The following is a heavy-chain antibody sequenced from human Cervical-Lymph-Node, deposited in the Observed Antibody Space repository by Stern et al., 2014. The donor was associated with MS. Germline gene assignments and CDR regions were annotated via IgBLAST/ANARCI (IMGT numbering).Heavy chain of an antibody. Sequence: EMQLVESGPEVKRPGESLKISCQASGYTFTSYWIGWVRQMPGKGLEWSAIIFPGGSDIRYSPSFQGQVPISADKSSSTAYLQWNNLKASDTAIYYCARQRYFDYWGQGTLVTVSS. CDR2: IFPGGSDI. CDR1: GYTFTSYW. J-gene: IGHJ4*02. CDR3: ARQRYFDY. V-gene: IGHV5-51*01.